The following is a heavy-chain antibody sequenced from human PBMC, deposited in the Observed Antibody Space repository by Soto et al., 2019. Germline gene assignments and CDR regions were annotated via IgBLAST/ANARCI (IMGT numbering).Heavy chain of an antibody. CDR2: ISSSGGST. J-gene: IGHJ1*01. CDR1: GFTFSSYA. CDR3: TKTRGRSSGLVEH. Sequence: GGSLRLSCAASGFTFSSYAMSWVRQAPGKGLEWVSGISSSGGSTYYADSVKGRFTISRGSSNNTLNLQMNSLRGEDTAIYYCTKTRGRSSGLVEHWGQGTLVTVSS. D-gene: IGHD3-16*02. V-gene: IGHV3-23*01.